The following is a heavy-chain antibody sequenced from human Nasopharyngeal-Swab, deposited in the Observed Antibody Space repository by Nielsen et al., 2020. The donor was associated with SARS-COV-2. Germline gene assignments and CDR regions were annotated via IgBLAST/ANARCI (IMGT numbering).Heavy chain of an antibody. Sequence: GESLKISCAASGFTFSSYWMHWVRQAPGKGLVWASRINSDGSSTSYADSVKGRFTISRDNAKNTLYLQMNSLRAEDTAVYYCARAGRYQLQTHPFDYWGQGTLVTVSS. CDR2: INSDGSST. J-gene: IGHJ4*02. V-gene: IGHV3-74*01. CDR3: ARAGRYQLQTHPFDY. CDR1: GFTFSSYW. D-gene: IGHD2-2*01.